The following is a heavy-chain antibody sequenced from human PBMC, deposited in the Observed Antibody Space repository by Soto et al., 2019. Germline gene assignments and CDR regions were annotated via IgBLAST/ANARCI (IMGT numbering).Heavy chain of an antibody. CDR2: IYPGHSDT. J-gene: IGHJ6*02. CDR3: ARLPEYYYDSSGYSPFTTRYYYGMDV. V-gene: IGHV5-51*01. D-gene: IGHD3-22*01. Sequence: GESLKISCEGSGYSFTSYWIGWVRQMPGKGLEWMGIIYPGHSDTRYSPSFQGQVTISADKSISTAYLQWSSLKASDTAMYYCARLPEYYYDSSGYSPFTTRYYYGMDVWGQGTTVTVSS. CDR1: GYSFTSYW.